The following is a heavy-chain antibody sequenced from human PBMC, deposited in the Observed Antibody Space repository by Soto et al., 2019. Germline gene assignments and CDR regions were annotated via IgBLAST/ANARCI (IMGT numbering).Heavy chain of an antibody. Sequence: KPSETLSLTCTVSGGSISSYYWSWIRQPPGKGLEWIGYTYYSGSTNYNPSLESRVTISVDTSKNQFSLNLTSVTAADTAVYYCARTAIIRSSISCPRGCYYMDVWGKGTTVTVSS. J-gene: IGHJ6*03. D-gene: IGHD2-2*01. CDR2: TYYSGST. CDR1: GGSISSYY. V-gene: IGHV4-59*08. CDR3: ARTAIIRSSISCPRGCYYMDV.